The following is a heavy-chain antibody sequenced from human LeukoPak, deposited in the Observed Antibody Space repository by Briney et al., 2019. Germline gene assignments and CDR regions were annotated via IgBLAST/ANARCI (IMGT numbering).Heavy chain of an antibody. CDR3: ARAIGNFAIDY. D-gene: IGHD1-7*01. CDR2: INPSSGGT. J-gene: IGHJ4*02. CDR1: GYTFTGYY. V-gene: IGHV1-2*02. Sequence: ASVKVSCKASGYTFTGYYMHWVRQAPGQGLEWMGWINPSSGGTNYAQKFQGRVTMTRDTSISTAYMELSRLRSDDTAVYYCARAIGNFAIDYWGQGTLVTVSS.